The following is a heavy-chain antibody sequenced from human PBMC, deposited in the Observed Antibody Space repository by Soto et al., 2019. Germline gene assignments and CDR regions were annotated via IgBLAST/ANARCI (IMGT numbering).Heavy chain of an antibody. J-gene: IGHJ4*02. CDR1: GYTFTSYG. CDR2: ISAYNGNT. Sequence: ASVKVSCKASGYTFTSYGISWVRQAPGQGLEWMGWISAYNGNTNYAQKLQGRVTMTTDTSTSTAYMELRSLRSDDTAVYYCARDGDIVVVPAAKADGIDYWGQGTLVTVSS. CDR3: ARDGDIVVVPAAKADGIDY. D-gene: IGHD2-2*01. V-gene: IGHV1-18*01.